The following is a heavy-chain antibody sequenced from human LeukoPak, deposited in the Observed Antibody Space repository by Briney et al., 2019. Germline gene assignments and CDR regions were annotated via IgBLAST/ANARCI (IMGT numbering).Heavy chain of an antibody. CDR1: GFTFSSYA. J-gene: IGHJ4*02. Sequence: GGSLRLSCAASGFTFSSYAMSWVRQAPGKGLEWVSAISGSGGSTYYADSVKGRFTISRDNSKNTLYLQMNSLRAEDTAVYYCAKSKGGDFWSGCYTDESGVFDYWGQGTLVTVSS. CDR2: ISGSGGST. D-gene: IGHD3-3*01. V-gene: IGHV3-23*01. CDR3: AKSKGGDFWSGCYTDESGVFDY.